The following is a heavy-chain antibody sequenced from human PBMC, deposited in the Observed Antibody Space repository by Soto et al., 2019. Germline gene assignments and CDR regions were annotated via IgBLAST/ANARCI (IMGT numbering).Heavy chain of an antibody. V-gene: IGHV3-21*01. CDR2: ISSSSSYI. J-gene: IGHJ1*01. D-gene: IGHD1-26*01. Sequence: EVQLVESGGGLVKPGGSLRLSCAASGFTFSRYSMNWVRQAPGKGLEWVSSISSSSSYIYYADSVKGRFTISRDNAKNSLYLQMNSLRAEDTAVYYCAAKGATRYFQHWGQGTLVTVSS. CDR1: GFTFSRYS. CDR3: AAKGATRYFQH.